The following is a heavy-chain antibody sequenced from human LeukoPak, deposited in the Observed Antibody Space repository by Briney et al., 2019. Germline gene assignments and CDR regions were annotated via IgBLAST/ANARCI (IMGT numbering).Heavy chain of an antibody. CDR1: GFIFSSYG. CDR3: VKRGDGHNFGS. CDR2: VWYDGSNK. Sequence: GGSLRLSCAASGFIFSSYGMHWVRQAPGKGLQWVAVVWYDGSNKYYADSVKGRFTISRDNSRNTLSLEMNSLRPEDTAVYYCVKRGDGHNFGSWGHGTLVNVSS. J-gene: IGHJ5*01. D-gene: IGHD5-24*01. V-gene: IGHV3-30*02.